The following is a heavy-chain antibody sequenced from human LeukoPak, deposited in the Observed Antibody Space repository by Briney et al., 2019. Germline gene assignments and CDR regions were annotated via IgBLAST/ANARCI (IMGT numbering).Heavy chain of an antibody. J-gene: IGHJ4*02. Sequence: ASVKVSCKASRYTFTGYYMHWVRQAPGQGLEWMGWINPNSGGTNYAQKFQGRVTITRDTSISTAYMELRGLRSDDTAVYYCASGFDDYGGNSVAYWGQGTLVTVSS. V-gene: IGHV1-2*02. CDR1: RYTFTGYY. D-gene: IGHD4-23*01. CDR2: INPNSGGT. CDR3: ASGFDDYGGNSVAY.